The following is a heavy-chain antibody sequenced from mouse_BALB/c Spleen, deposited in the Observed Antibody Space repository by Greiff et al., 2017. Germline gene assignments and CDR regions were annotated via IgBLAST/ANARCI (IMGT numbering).Heavy chain of an antibody. Sequence: QVQLQQPGAELVKPGASVKMSCKASGYTFTSYWMHWVKQRPGQGLEWIGTIDPSDSYTSYNQKFKGKATLTVDTSSSTAYMQLSSLTSEDSAVYYCTRYGSSGYYFDYWGQGTTLTVSS. CDR1: GYTFTSYW. J-gene: IGHJ2*01. D-gene: IGHD1-1*01. CDR3: TRYGSSGYYFDY. CDR2: IDPSDSYT. V-gene: IGHV1S127*01.